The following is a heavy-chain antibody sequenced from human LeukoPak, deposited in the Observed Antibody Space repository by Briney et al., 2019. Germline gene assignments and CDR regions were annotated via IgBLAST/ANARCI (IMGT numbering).Heavy chain of an antibody. CDR2: IQDDGAKT. J-gene: IGHJ4*02. CDR3: ATQTITLVVVISSFDC. D-gene: IGHD3-22*01. Sequence: GGSLRPSCAASGFPFNTYPVLWVRQAPGKGLEWVALIQDDGAKTNYADSVRGRFTISIDNSRSTVYLQMNSLKPDDTAVYYCATQTITLVVVISSFDCCGQGALVTVSS. CDR1: GFPFNTYP. V-gene: IGHV3-30*02.